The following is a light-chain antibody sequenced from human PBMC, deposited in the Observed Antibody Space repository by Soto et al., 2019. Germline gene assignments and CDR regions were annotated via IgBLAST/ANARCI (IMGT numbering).Light chain of an antibody. J-gene: IGLJ2*01. Sequence: QSVLTQPPSVSGATGQRVTISCTWSSSNIGAGYDVHWYQQLPGTAPKLLIYGNSNRPSGVPDRFAGSKSGTSASLAITGLQAEDEADYYCQSYDSSLSGVVFGGGTKVTVL. CDR3: QSYDSSLSGVV. CDR2: GNS. CDR1: SSNIGAGYD. V-gene: IGLV1-40*01.